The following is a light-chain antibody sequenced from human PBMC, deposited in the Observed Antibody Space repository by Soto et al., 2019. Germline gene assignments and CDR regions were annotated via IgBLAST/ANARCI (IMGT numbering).Light chain of an antibody. Sequence: QSALTQPPSVSATLGQKVTISCSGSSSNIGNNYVSWYQQLPGTAPKLLIYDNDKRPSGIPGRFSGSKSGTSATLGITGLQTGDEADYYCGTWDRRLNAVVFGGGTKLTVL. CDR2: DND. CDR1: SSNIGNNY. CDR3: GTWDRRLNAVV. V-gene: IGLV1-51*01. J-gene: IGLJ2*01.